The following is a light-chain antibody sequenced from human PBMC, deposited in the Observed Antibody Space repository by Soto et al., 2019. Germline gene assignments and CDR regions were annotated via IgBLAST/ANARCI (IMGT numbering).Light chain of an antibody. CDR3: QQYNHYSGT. CDR1: QSISSY. J-gene: IGKJ1*01. V-gene: IGKV1-39*01. Sequence: DIQMTQSPSSLSASVGDRVTITCRASQSISSYLNWYQQKPGKAPKLLIYAASSLQSGVPSRFSGSGSGTEFTLTISSLQPDDFATYYCQQYNHYSGTFGQGTKVDIK. CDR2: AAS.